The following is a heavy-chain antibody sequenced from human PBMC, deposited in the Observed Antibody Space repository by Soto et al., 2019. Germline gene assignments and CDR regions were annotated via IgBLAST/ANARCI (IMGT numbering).Heavy chain of an antibody. CDR2: IYHSGST. J-gene: IGHJ4*01. Sequence: QLQLQESGSGLVKPSQTLSVTCAVSGGSISSGGYSWSWIRQPPGKGLEWIGYIYHSGSTYYNPSLKSRVTISVDSSKNQFSLKLSSVTAADTAVYYCAVGGGLPRYYWGHRILVTVS. CDR3: AVGGGLPRYY. CDR1: GGSISSGGYS. D-gene: IGHD3-16*01. V-gene: IGHV4-30-2*01.